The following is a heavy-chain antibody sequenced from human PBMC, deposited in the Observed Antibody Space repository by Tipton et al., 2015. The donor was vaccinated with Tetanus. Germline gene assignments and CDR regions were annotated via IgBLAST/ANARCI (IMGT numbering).Heavy chain of an antibody. Sequence: SLRLSCAASGFAFSSYDMHWVRQTPGKGLEWLAVISYDGTHEHYADSVKGRFTISRDNAENILFLQMSSLRAEDRAVYYCARDGAREFTSAWSARFDNWGQGTVVSVSS. CDR2: ISYDGTHE. CDR1: GFAFSSYD. CDR3: ARDGAREFTSAWSARFDN. V-gene: IGHV3-30*03. J-gene: IGHJ4*02. D-gene: IGHD6-19*01.